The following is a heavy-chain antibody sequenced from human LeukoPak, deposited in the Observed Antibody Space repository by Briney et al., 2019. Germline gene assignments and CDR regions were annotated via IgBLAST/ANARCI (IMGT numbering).Heavy chain of an antibody. CDR2: ISSSGSTI. Sequence: GRSLRLSCAASGFTFSSYGMHWVRQAPGKGLEWVSYISSSGSTIYYADSVKGRFTISRDNAKNSLYLQMNSLRAEDTAVYYCARDRATVTTDWGQGTLVTVSS. J-gene: IGHJ4*02. V-gene: IGHV3-48*04. CDR1: GFTFSSYG. D-gene: IGHD4-17*01. CDR3: ARDRATVTTD.